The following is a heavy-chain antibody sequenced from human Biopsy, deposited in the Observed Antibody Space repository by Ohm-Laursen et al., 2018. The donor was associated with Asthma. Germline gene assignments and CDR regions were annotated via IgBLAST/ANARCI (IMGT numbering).Heavy chain of an antibody. J-gene: IGHJ6*02. D-gene: IGHD2-2*01. CDR1: GFTFSSYG. CDR3: ARGGLGYCSSTSCYQNYYYGMDV. V-gene: IGHV3-33*01. Sequence: RSLRLSCTASGFTFSSYGMHWVRQAPGKGLEWVAVIWYDGSNKYYADSVKGRFTISRDNSKNTLYLQMNSLRAEDTAVYYCARGGLGYCSSTSCYQNYYYGMDVWGQGTMVTVSS. CDR2: IWYDGSNK.